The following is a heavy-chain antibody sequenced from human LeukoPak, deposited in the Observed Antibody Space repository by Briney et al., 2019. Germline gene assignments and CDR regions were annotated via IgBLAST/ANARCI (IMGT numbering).Heavy chain of an antibody. J-gene: IGHJ4*02. D-gene: IGHD3-3*01. CDR2: IYTSGST. CDR3: ARGYYDFWSAVGFDY. Sequence: SQTLSLTCTVSGGSISSGSYYWSWIRQPAGKGLEWIGRIYTSGSTNYNPSLKSRVTISVDTSKNQFPLKLSSVTAADTAVYYCARGYYDFWSAVGFDYWGQGTLVTVSS. CDR1: GGSISSGSYY. V-gene: IGHV4-61*02.